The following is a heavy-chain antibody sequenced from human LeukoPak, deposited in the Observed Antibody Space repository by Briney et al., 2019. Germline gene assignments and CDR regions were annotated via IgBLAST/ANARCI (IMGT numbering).Heavy chain of an antibody. J-gene: IGHJ3*02. D-gene: IGHD3-10*01. Sequence: GGPLRLSCAASGFTFSSYSMNWVRQAPGKGLEWVSYISSSSSPIYYADSVKGRFTISRDTAKNSLYLQMNSLRAEDTAVYYCARDWSGGAFDIWGQGTMVTVSS. CDR1: GFTFSSYS. CDR2: ISSSSSPI. V-gene: IGHV3-48*01. CDR3: ARDWSGGAFDI.